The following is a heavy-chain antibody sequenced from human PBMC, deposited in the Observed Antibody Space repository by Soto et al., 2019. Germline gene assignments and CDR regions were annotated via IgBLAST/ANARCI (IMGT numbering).Heavy chain of an antibody. J-gene: IGHJ6*02. CDR3: ARGNWNYYYGFDV. V-gene: IGHV3-7*01. D-gene: IGHD1-20*01. Sequence: GALRLSCAASEFTFDKYYMTWVRQAPGKGPEWVANIKPDGSEQYYVDSVKGRFTISRDNANNSLYLQMNSLRAEDTAVYFCARGNWNYYYGFDVWGQGTTVTVSS. CDR2: IKPDGSEQ. CDR1: EFTFDKYY.